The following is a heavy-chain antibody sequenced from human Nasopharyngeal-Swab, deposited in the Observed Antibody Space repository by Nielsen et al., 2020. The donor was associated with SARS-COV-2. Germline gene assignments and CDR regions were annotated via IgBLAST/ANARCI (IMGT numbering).Heavy chain of an antibody. Sequence: GESLKISCAASGFTFSSYSMNWVRQAPGKGLEWVSYISSSSSTIYYADSVKGRFTISRDNAKNSLYLQMNSLRDEDTAVYYCARGGRWDDSTEWDYYYYGTDVWGQGTTVTVSS. CDR1: GFTFSSYS. CDR2: ISSSSSTI. V-gene: IGHV3-48*02. CDR3: ARGGRWDDSTEWDYYYYGTDV. D-gene: IGHD3-22*01. J-gene: IGHJ6*02.